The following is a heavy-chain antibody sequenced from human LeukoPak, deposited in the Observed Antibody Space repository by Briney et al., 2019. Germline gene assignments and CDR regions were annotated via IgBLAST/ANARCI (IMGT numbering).Heavy chain of an antibody. D-gene: IGHD5-18*01. Sequence: GGNLRFSCAAYGFTFSCYGMQWVRQAPGKGLEGVVVLWYDGSNKYYADSVKGRFTIARDNSKNTLDLQMNSLRAEDTAVYYCAKGGYSYGYLYYYMDVWGKGTTVTVSS. CDR2: LWYDGSNK. J-gene: IGHJ6*03. V-gene: IGHV3-33*06. CDR1: GFTFSCYG. CDR3: AKGGYSYGYLYYYMDV.